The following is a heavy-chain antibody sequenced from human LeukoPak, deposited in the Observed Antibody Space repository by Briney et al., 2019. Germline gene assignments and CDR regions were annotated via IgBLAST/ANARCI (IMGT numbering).Heavy chain of an antibody. Sequence: PGGSLRLSCAASGFTFGSYAMHWVRQAPGKGLEWVAVISYHGSNKYYADSVKGRFTISRDNSKKTVFLQMNSLRAEDTAVYYCATRDYWGQGTLVTVSS. CDR3: ATRDY. CDR2: ISYHGSNK. CDR1: GFTFGSYA. V-gene: IGHV3-30-3*01. J-gene: IGHJ4*02.